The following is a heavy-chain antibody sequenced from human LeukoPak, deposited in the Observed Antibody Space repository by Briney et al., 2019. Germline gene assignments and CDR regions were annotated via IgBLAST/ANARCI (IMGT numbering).Heavy chain of an antibody. Sequence: GASVKVSCKASGYTFTSYGISWVRQAPGQGLEWMGWISAYNGNTNYAQKLQGRVTVTTDTSTSTAYMELRSLRSDDTAVYYCARDRSGSRYSYGGRTDYWGQGTLVTVSS. V-gene: IGHV1-18*01. CDR2: ISAYNGNT. CDR3: ARDRSGSRYSYGGRTDY. J-gene: IGHJ4*02. D-gene: IGHD5-18*01. CDR1: GYTFTSYG.